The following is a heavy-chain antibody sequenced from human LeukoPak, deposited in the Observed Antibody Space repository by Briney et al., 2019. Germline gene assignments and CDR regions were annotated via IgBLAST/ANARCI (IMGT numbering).Heavy chain of an antibody. CDR1: GFTFSNYW. Sequence: GGSLRHSCAASGFTFSNYWMSWVRQAPGKGLEWVAHINKDGSEIYYVDSVKGRFTISRDNAKSSLSLQMNSLRVEDTAVYYCARDKVTCWGQGILVTVSS. CDR3: ARDKVTC. CDR2: INKDGSEI. J-gene: IGHJ4*02. V-gene: IGHV3-7*01.